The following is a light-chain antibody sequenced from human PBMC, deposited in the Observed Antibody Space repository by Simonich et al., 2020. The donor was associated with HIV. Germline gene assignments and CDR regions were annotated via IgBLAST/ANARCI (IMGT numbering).Light chain of an antibody. J-gene: IGKJ1*01. CDR2: WAS. CDR1: QSVLYSSNNKNY. Sequence: DIVMTQSPDSLAVSLGERATINCKSSQSVLYSSNNKNYLAWYQQKPGQPPKLLIYWASTRESGVPDRFSGSGSGTDFTLTINSLQAEDVAVYYCQQYYITPHTFGQGTKVEIK. V-gene: IGKV4-1*01. CDR3: QQYYITPHT.